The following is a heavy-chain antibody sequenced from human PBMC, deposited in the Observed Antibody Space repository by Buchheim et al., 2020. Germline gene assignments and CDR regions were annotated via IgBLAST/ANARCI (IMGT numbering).Heavy chain of an antibody. CDR1: GFTFSDYY. V-gene: IGHV3-11*06. CDR2: ISSSSSYT. J-gene: IGHJ4*02. D-gene: IGHD3-22*01. CDR3: ARMTYYYDSSGYTFDY. Sequence: QVQLVESGGGLVKPGGSLRLSCAASGFTFSDYYMSWIRQAPGKGLEWVSYISSSSSYTNYADSVKGRFTISRDNARNSLSLQMNSLGAEDTAVYYCARMTYYYDSSGYTFDYWGQGTL.